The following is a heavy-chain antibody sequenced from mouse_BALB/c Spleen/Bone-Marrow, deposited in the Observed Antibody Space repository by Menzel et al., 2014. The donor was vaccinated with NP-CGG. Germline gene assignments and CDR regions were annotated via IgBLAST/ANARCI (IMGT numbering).Heavy chain of an antibody. D-gene: IGHD4-1*01. Sequence: EVQLVESGPELVKPGASVKISCKASGYTFTDYNMHWVKQSHGKSLEWIGYIYPYNGGTDYNQKFKSKATLTVDNSSSTAYMELRSLTSEDSAVYYCARLGRDYWGQGTTLTVSS. V-gene: IGHV1S29*02. CDR1: GYTFTDYN. CDR2: IYPYNGGT. J-gene: IGHJ2*01. CDR3: ARLGRDY.